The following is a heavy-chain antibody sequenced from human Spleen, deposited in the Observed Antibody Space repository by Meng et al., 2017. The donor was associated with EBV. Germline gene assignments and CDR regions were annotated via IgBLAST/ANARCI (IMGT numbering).Heavy chain of an antibody. Sequence: VPLLEEGPELMKPSGPLSLICAVSGGSINSGNWWNWVRQPPGKGLEWIGEIYHSGSTNYNPSLESRVTISVDKSKNQFSLKLSSVTAADTAVYYCARTYSSSIYYFDSWGPGTLVTVSS. V-gene: IGHV4-4*02. J-gene: IGHJ4*02. CDR2: IYHSGST. CDR3: ARTYSSSIYYFDS. D-gene: IGHD6-13*01. CDR1: GGSINSGNW.